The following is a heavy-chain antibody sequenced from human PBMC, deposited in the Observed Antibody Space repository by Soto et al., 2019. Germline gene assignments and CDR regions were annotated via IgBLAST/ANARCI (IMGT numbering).Heavy chain of an antibody. CDR3: ARRGMGSSSGDYYYYGMDV. Sequence: QVQLVQSGAEVKKPGSSVKVSCKASGGTFSSYAISWVRQAPGQGLEWMGGIIPICGTANYAQKFQGRVTITADKSTSTAYMELSSPRSEYTAVYYCARRGMGSSSGDYYYYGMDVWGQGTTVTVSS. D-gene: IGHD6-6*01. CDR2: IIPICGTA. CDR1: GGTFSSYA. V-gene: IGHV1-69*06. J-gene: IGHJ6*02.